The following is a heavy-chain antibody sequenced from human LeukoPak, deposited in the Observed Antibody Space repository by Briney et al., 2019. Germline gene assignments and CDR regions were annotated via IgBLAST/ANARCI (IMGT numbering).Heavy chain of an antibody. D-gene: IGHD6-19*01. J-gene: IGHJ5*02. V-gene: IGHV1-2*02. CDR3: ARDLPSGSGWSYNWFDP. CDR2: INPNSGGT. CDR1: GYTFTGYY. Sequence: GASVKVSCKASGYTFTGYYMHWVRQAPGQGLEWMGWINPNSGGTNYAQKFQGRVTMTRDTSISTAYMELSRLRSDDTAVYYCARDLPSGSGWSYNWFDPWGQGTLVTVSS.